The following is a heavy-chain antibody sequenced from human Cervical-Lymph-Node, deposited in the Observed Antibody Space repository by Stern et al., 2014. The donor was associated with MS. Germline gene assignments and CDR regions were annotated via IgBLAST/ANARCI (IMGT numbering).Heavy chain of an antibody. D-gene: IGHD2/OR15-2a*01. J-gene: IGHJ4*02. Sequence: QVQLVQSGAEVKEPGASGKVSCQASGYTFTNYGISWVRQAPGQGLEWMGWVSAYNGNTNYAQKVQGRVAMTTDTSTSTAYMELRSLRSDDTAVYYCARDLPLTQTFTPGGRWGQGTLVTVSS. CDR2: VSAYNGNT. V-gene: IGHV1-18*04. CDR3: ARDLPLTQTFTPGGR. CDR1: GYTFTNYG.